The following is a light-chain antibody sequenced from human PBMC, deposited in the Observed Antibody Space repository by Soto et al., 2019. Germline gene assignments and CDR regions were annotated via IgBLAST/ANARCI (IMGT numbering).Light chain of an antibody. J-gene: IGKJ4*01. CDR1: QSVPSSC. Sequence: EIVLTQSPGTLSLSPGERATLSCRASQSVPSSCLAWYQQKPGQAPRLLIYDASSRATGIPDRFSGSESGTAFTLTISRLEPEDFAVYYCHQYGSSPLTFGGGTKVGIK. CDR3: HQYGSSPLT. CDR2: DAS. V-gene: IGKV3-20*01.